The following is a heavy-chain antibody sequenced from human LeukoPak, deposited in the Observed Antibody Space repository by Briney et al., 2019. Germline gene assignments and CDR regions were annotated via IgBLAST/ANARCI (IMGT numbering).Heavy chain of an antibody. V-gene: IGHV4-34*01. J-gene: IGHJ4*02. CDR2: INHSGST. D-gene: IGHD3-22*01. Sequence: PSETLSLTCAVYGGSFSGYYWSWIRQPPGKGLEWIGEINHSGSTNYNPSLKSRVTISVDTSKNQFSLKLSSVTAADTAVYYCARTRYYYDSSGYLFGNLYYFDYWGQGTLVTVSS. CDR3: ARTRYYYDSSGYLFGNLYYFDY. CDR1: GGSFSGYY.